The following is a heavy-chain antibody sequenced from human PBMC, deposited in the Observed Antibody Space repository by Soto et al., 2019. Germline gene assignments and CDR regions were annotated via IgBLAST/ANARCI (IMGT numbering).Heavy chain of an antibody. CDR3: ARVGSRRGGYFDL. CDR1: GFTFGSYA. CDR2: ISYDGSNK. J-gene: IGHJ2*01. D-gene: IGHD6-13*01. Sequence: GGSLRLSCAASGFTFGSYAVHWVRQAPGKGLEWVAVISYDGSNKYYADSVKGRFTISRDNSKNTLYLQMNSLRAEDTAVYYCARVGSRRGGYFDLWGRGTLVTVSS. V-gene: IGHV3-30-3*01.